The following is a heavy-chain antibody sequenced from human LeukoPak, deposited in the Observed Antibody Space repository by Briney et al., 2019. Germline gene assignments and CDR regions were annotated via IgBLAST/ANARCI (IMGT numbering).Heavy chain of an antibody. CDR3: ARVAGPTVTTGSKWFDP. V-gene: IGHV3-64D*06. Sequence: PGGSLRLSCSVSGFTFSTYVMHWVRQAPGKGLEYVTAISSNGDNTYYADSVKGRFTISRDNSKNTLYLQMSSLRADDTAVYYCARVAGPTVTTGSKWFDPWGQGTLVTVSS. CDR1: GFTFSTYV. D-gene: IGHD4-17*01. CDR2: ISSNGDNT. J-gene: IGHJ5*02.